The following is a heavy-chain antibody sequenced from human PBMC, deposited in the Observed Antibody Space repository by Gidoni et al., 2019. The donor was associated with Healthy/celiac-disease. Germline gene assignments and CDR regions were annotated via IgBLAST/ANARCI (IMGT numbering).Heavy chain of an antibody. Sequence: EVQLVESGGGLVKPGRSLRLSCTASGFTFGDYAMSWFRQAPGKGLEWVGFIRSKAYGGTTEYAASVKGRFTISRDDSKSIAYLQMNSLKTEDTAVYYCTYHGSGSYYIDDAFDIWGQGTMVTVSS. CDR1: GFTFGDYA. CDR3: TYHGSGSYYIDDAFDI. V-gene: IGHV3-49*05. D-gene: IGHD3-10*01. CDR2: IRSKAYGGTT. J-gene: IGHJ3*02.